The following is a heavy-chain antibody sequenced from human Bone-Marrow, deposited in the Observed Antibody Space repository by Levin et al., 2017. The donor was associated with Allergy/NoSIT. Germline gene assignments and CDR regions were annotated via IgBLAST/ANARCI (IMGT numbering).Heavy chain of an antibody. CDR3: AREVAYDGPSDYSGMDV. D-gene: IGHD5-12*01. V-gene: IGHV4-39*07. CDR2: IYYSGST. CDR1: GGSISSSSYY. Sequence: SQTLSLTCTVSGGSISSSSYYWGWIRQPPGKGLEWIGTIYYSGSTYYNPSLKSRVTISIDMSKNQFSLKLSSVTAADTAVYYCAREVAYDGPSDYSGMDVWGQGTTDTVSS. J-gene: IGHJ6*02.